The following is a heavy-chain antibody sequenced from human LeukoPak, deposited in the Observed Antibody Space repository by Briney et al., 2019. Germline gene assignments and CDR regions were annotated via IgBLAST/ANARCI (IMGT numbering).Heavy chain of an antibody. Sequence: ASVKVSCKASGYTFTGYYMHWVRQAPGQGLEWRGRINPNSGGTNYAQKFQGRVTMTRDTSISTAYMELSRLRSDDTAVYYCARGFTGAARPPYYYYYYMDVWGKGTTVTVSS. CDR3: ARGFTGAARPPYYYYYYMDV. CDR1: GYTFTGYY. D-gene: IGHD6-6*01. V-gene: IGHV1-2*06. CDR2: INPNSGGT. J-gene: IGHJ6*03.